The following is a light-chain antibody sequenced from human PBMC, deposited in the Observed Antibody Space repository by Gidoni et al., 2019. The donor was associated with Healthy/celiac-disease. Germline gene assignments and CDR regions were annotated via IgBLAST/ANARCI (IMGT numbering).Light chain of an antibody. V-gene: IGLV2-23*01. CDR2: EGS. J-gene: IGLJ3*02. Sequence: QSALTQPASVSGSPGQSITISCTGTSSDVGSYNLFSWYQQHPGNSPKLMIYEGSKRPSGVSIRFSGSKSGNTASLTISGLQAEDEADYYCCSYAGSSTLWVFGGGTKLTVL. CDR1: SSDVGSYNL. CDR3: CSYAGSSTLWV.